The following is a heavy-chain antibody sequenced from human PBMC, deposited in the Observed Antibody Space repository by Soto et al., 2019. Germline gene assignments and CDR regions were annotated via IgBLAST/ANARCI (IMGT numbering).Heavy chain of an antibody. D-gene: IGHD1-26*01. CDR3: AGGIVGTRIDY. J-gene: IGHJ4*02. V-gene: IGHV3-30-3*01. CDR1: GFTFSSYA. Sequence: GGSLRLSCAASGFTFSSYAMHWVRQAPGKGLEWVAVISYDGSNKYYADSVKGRFTISRDNSKNTLYLQMNSLRAEDTAVYYCAGGIVGTRIDYWGQGTLVTVSS. CDR2: ISYDGSNK.